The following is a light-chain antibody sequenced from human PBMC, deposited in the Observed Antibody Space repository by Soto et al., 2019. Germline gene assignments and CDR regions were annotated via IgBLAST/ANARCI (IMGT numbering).Light chain of an antibody. J-gene: IGKJ3*01. CDR2: GAS. Sequence: EIVLTQSPGTMSLSPGESATLSCRASQSVRSSYLAWYQQKPGQAPRLLIYGASSRSTGIPDRFSGSGSGTDFSLTSSIREREVFAVYYCQQYGRSLTFDPGTKVDIK. CDR1: QSVRSSY. V-gene: IGKV3-20*01. CDR3: QQYGRSLT.